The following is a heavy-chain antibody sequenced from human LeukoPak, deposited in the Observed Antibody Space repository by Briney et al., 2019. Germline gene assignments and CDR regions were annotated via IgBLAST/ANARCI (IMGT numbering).Heavy chain of an antibody. V-gene: IGHV1-46*01. Sequence: GASVKVSYKASGYTFINYNIHWVRQAPGQGLEWMGIIIPRGGRTIYAQKFRGRVTMTRDTSTSTVYMELSSLRPEDTAVYYCARDIRSGWYYFDDWGQGTLVTVSS. CDR3: ARDIRSGWYYFDD. CDR1: GYTFINYN. J-gene: IGHJ4*02. CDR2: IIPRGGRT. D-gene: IGHD6-19*01.